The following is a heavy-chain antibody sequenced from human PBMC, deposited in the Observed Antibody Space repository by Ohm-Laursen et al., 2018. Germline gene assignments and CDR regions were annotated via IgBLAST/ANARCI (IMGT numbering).Heavy chain of an antibody. V-gene: IGHV3-23*01. CDR2: ISGSGGST. Sequence: SLRLSCAASGFTFSSYAMSWVRQAPGKGLEWVSTISGSGGSTFYPGSVKGRFTIPRDNSKNTLYLQMNSLRAEDTAVYYCAKKDGHYDSSGTTFDYWGQGTLVAVSS. J-gene: IGHJ4*02. CDR1: GFTFSSYA. D-gene: IGHD3-22*01. CDR3: AKKDGHYDSSGTTFDY.